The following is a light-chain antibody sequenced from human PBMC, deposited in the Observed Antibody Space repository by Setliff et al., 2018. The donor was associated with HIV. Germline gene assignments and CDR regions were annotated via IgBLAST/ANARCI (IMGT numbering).Light chain of an antibody. V-gene: IGLV2-14*01. CDR2: EVR. CDR1: RSDVGGYSH. CDR3: SSYAITNTLP. Sequence: QSVLTQPASVSGSPGQSITISCTGTRSDVGGYSHVSWYQQHPGKAPKLIIYEVRNRPSGVSNRFSGSKSGNTASLTISWLRAEDEADYYCSSYAITNTLPFGTGTKVTVL. J-gene: IGLJ1*01.